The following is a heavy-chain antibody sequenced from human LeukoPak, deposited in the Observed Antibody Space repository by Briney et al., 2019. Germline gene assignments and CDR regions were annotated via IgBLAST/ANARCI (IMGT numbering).Heavy chain of an antibody. V-gene: IGHV1-2*02. CDR3: ARDVSPGRTGSELDF. CDR2: INPDSGGT. J-gene: IGHJ4*02. Sequence: ASAKVSCKASGYTFTGYYIYWVRQAPGQGLEWMGYINPDSGGTNTAQKFQGRVTMTRDTSIRTVYLGLSSLRSDDTAVYYCARDVSPGRTGSELDFWGQGTLVTVSS. CDR1: GYTFTGYY. D-gene: IGHD3/OR15-3a*01.